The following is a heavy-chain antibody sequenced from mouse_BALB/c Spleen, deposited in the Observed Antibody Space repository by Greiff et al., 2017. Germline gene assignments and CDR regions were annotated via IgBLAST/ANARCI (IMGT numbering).Heavy chain of an antibody. CDR2: ISSGGSYT. D-gene: IGHD2-4*01. Sequence: EVKLVESGGGLVKPGGSLKLSCAASGFTFSSYAMSWVRQSPEKRLEWVAEISSGGSYTYYPDTVTGRFTISRDNAKNTLYLEMSSLRSEDTAMYYCARGYDYDYAMDYWGQGTSVTVSS. CDR1: GFTFSSYA. CDR3: ARGYDYDYAMDY. V-gene: IGHV5-9-4*01. J-gene: IGHJ4*01.